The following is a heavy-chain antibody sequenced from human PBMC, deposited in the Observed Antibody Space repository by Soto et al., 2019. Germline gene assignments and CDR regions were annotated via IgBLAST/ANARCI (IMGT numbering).Heavy chain of an antibody. CDR1: GGSIRNVY. CDR3: ARAHAPTLPFDS. CDR2: IYHSGNT. V-gene: IGHV4-59*01. Sequence: SETLSLTCNVTGGSIRNVYWSWIRRSPGKGLEWIGFIYHSGNTKYNPSLKSRVTISIDTSKNQFSLSLTSVTAADTAVYFCARAHAPTLPFDSWGQGTLVTVSS. D-gene: IGHD2-15*01. J-gene: IGHJ4*02.